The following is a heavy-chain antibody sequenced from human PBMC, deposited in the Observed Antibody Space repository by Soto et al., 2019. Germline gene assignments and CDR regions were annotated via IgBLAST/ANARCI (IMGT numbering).Heavy chain of an antibody. Sequence: GGSLRLSCAASGFTFSSYSMNWVRQAPGKGLEWVSSISSSSSYIYYADSVKGRFTISRDNAKNSLYLQMNSLRAEDTAVYYCARLSLSSSTNYYYYYMDVWGKGTTVTVSS. J-gene: IGHJ6*03. D-gene: IGHD6-13*01. CDR3: ARLSLSSSTNYYYYYMDV. V-gene: IGHV3-21*01. CDR2: ISSSSSYI. CDR1: GFTFSSYS.